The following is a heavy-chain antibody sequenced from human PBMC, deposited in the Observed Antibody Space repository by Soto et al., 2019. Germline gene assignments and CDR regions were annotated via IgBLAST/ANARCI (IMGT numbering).Heavy chain of an antibody. D-gene: IGHD2-15*01. J-gene: IGHJ1*01. Sequence: QVQLVESGGGVVQPGGSLRLSCAASGFTFISSGMHWVRQAPGKGLEWVAVISSDGINQYYADSVKGLFTISRDNSKNTLFLQMNSLGIEDTAVYYCAKEETGYCNGGSRYSGYLHHWGQGTLVTVSS. CDR2: ISSDGINQ. V-gene: IGHV3-30*18. CDR1: GFTFISSG. CDR3: AKEETGYCNGGSRYSGYLHH.